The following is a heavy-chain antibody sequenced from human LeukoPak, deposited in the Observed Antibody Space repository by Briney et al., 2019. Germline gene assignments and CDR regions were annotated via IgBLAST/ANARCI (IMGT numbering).Heavy chain of an antibody. CDR3: ASEALGTFTWYDY. D-gene: IGHD7-27*01. Sequence: GGSLRLSCAASGFTFSSYSMNWVRQAPGKGLEWVSVIYSGGSTYYADSVKGRFTISRDNSKNTLYLQMNGLRAEDTAVYYCASEALGTFTWYDYWGQGTLVTVSS. CDR2: IYSGGST. CDR1: GFTFSSYS. J-gene: IGHJ4*02. V-gene: IGHV3-53*01.